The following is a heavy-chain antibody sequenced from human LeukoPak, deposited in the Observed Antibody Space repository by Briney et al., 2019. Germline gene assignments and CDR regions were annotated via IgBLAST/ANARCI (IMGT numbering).Heavy chain of an antibody. D-gene: IGHD4-23*01. CDR3: ARDRDGGTDY. J-gene: IGHJ4*02. Sequence: SETLSLTCTVSGGSISTYYWSWIRQSPGKGLEWIGYIYYSGSTNYNPSLKSRVTISVDTSKNQFSLKLRSVTAADTAVYYCARDRDGGTDYWGQGTLVTVSS. V-gene: IGHV4-59*01. CDR1: GGSISTYY. CDR2: IYYSGST.